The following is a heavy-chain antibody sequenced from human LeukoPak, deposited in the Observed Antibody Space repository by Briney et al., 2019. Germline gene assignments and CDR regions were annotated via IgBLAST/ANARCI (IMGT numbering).Heavy chain of an antibody. CDR2: IYSGGST. Sequence: GGSLRLSCAASGLTVSSNYMSWVRQAPGKGLEWVSVIYSGGSTYYADSVKGRFTISRDNSKNTLYLQMNSLRAEDTAVYYCATYCSGGSCYSSAFDIWGQGTMVTVSS. D-gene: IGHD2-15*01. J-gene: IGHJ3*02. CDR1: GLTVSSNY. CDR3: ATYCSGGSCYSSAFDI. V-gene: IGHV3-53*01.